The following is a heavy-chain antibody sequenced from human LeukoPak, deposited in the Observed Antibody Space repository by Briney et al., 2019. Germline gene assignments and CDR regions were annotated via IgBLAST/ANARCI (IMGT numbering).Heavy chain of an antibody. CDR1: GGSISSYY. V-gene: IGHV4-59*01. CDR3: ARGQRRLQDY. Sequence: SETLSLTCTVSGGSISSYYWSWIRQPPGKGLEWIGYIYYSGSTNYNPSLKSRVTISVDTSKNQFSLKLTSVTAADTGVYYCARGQRRLQDYWGQGTLVTVSS. CDR2: IYYSGST. J-gene: IGHJ4*02.